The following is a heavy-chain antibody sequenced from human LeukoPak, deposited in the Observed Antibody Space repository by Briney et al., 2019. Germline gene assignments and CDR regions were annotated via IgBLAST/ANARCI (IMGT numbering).Heavy chain of an antibody. CDR2: ISYDGTNK. J-gene: IGHJ4*02. Sequence: GRSLRLSCAASGFPFSYYDMHWVRQAPGKGLERVAVISYDGTNKYYADSEKGRFTISRDNSKNTLYLQMNSLRADDTAMYYCAKFGVVVAAHSHSWGQGTLVTVSS. D-gene: IGHD2-21*01. V-gene: IGHV3-30*18. CDR3: AKFGVVVAAHSHS. CDR1: GFPFSYYD.